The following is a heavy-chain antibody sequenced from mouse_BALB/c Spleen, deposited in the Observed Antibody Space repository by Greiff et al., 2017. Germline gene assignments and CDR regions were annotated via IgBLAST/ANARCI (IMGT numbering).Heavy chain of an antibody. CDR2: ISDGGSYT. CDR3: ARDGGTN. D-gene: IGHD3-3*01. J-gene: IGHJ2*01. V-gene: IGHV5-4*02. CDR1: GFTFSDYY. Sequence: EVQGVESGGGLVKPGGSLKLSCAASGFTFSDYYMYWVRQTPEKRLEWVATISDGGSYTYYPDSVKGRFTISRDNAKNNLYLQMSSLKSEDTAMYYCARDGGTNWGQGTTLTVSS.